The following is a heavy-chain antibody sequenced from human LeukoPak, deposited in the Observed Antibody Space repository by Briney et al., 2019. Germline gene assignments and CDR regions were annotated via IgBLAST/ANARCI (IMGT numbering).Heavy chain of an antibody. Sequence: QPGGSLRLSCAASGFTFSSYAMSWARQAPGKGLEWVSAISGSGGSTYYADSVKGRFTISRDNSKNTLYLQMNSLRAEDTAVYYCAKVPVAGTLLFDYWGQGTLVTVSS. CDR1: GFTFSSYA. CDR3: AKVPVAGTLLFDY. D-gene: IGHD6-19*01. V-gene: IGHV3-23*01. CDR2: ISGSGGST. J-gene: IGHJ4*02.